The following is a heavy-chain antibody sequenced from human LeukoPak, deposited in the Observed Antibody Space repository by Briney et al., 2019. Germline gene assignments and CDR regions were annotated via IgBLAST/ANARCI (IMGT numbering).Heavy chain of an antibody. CDR3: AEGGDYY. Sequence: PGGSLRLSCAASGFTFSGYGMHWVRQAPGKGLEWVAAISFDGSRKYCADSLQGRFTISRDNFKSTVYLQMNSLRVEDTAVYYCAEGGDYYWGQGTLVTVSS. CDR1: GFTFSGYG. D-gene: IGHD2-21*02. CDR2: ISFDGSRK. V-gene: IGHV3-30*03. J-gene: IGHJ4*02.